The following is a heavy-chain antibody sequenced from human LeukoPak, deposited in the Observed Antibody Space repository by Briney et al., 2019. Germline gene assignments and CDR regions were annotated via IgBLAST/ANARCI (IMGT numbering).Heavy chain of an antibody. V-gene: IGHV3-23*01. J-gene: IGHJ6*03. CDR2: ISTSGYGT. CDR3: GGSCYSGGYYYYMDV. D-gene: IGHD2-15*01. Sequence: GGSLRLSCAASGFTFSSYGMSWVRQAPGKGLEWVSAISTSGYGTYYADSVKGRFTISRDNSKNTLYLQMNSLRAEDTAVYYCGGSCYSGGYYYYMDVWGKGTTVTISS. CDR1: GFTFSSYG.